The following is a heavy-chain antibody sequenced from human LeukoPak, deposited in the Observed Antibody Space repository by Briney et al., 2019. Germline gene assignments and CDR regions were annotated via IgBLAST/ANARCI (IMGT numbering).Heavy chain of an antibody. Sequence: VASVKVSCKVSGYTLTELSMHWVRQAPGKGLEWMGGFDPEDGETIYAQKFQGRVTMTEDTSTDTAYMELSSLRSEDTAVYYCATPPRFCSSPSCYDPNFDYGGRETRVTVSS. CDR1: GYTLTELS. J-gene: IGHJ4*02. D-gene: IGHD2-2*01. CDR3: ATPPRFCSSPSCYDPNFDY. CDR2: FDPEDGET. V-gene: IGHV1-24*01.